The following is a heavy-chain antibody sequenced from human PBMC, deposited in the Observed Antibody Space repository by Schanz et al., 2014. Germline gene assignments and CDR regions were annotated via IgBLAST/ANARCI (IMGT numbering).Heavy chain of an antibody. J-gene: IGHJ6*02. CDR2: IYYSGST. CDR1: GFTFSSYA. D-gene: IGHD3-3*01. Sequence: VQLVESGGGLVQPGGSLRLSCAASGFTFSSYAMSWIRQHPGKGLEWIGYIYYSGSTYSNPSLKSRVTISVDTSKNQFSLKLSSVTAADTAVYYCARDTLRSLEWSGGMDVWGQGTTVTVSS. V-gene: IGHV4-31*02. CDR3: ARDTLRSLEWSGGMDV.